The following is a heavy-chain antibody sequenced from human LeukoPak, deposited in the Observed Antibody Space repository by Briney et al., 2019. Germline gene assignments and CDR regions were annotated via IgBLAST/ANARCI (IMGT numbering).Heavy chain of an antibody. V-gene: IGHV3-49*03. CDR3: TRDREYSGSYHDAFDI. Sequence: AGGSLRLSCTASGFTFGDYAMSWFRQAPGKGLEWVGFIRSKAYGGTTEYAASVKGRFTISRDDSKSIAYLQMNSLKTEDTAVYYCTRDREYSGSYHDAFDIWGQGTMATVSS. J-gene: IGHJ3*02. CDR1: GFTFGDYA. CDR2: IRSKAYGGTT. D-gene: IGHD1-26*01.